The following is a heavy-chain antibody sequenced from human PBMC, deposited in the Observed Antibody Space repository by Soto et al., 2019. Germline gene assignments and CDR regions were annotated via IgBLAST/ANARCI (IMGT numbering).Heavy chain of an antibody. Sequence: EVQLVESGGGVLRPGWSLRLSCAAAGFTFDEYGMSWARQAPGKGLEWVSGVNWNGGSTGYADSVKGRFTISRDNAKNSLYLQMNRLRAEATAFYYCVRGASLNFDYWGQGTLVTVSS. D-gene: IGHD1-26*01. CDR3: VRGASLNFDY. CDR2: VNWNGGST. V-gene: IGHV3-20*04. J-gene: IGHJ4*02. CDR1: GFTFDEYG.